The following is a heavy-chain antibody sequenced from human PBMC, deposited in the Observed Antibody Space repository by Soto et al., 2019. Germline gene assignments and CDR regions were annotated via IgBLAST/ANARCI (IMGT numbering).Heavy chain of an antibody. CDR2: IYHSGST. J-gene: IGHJ4*02. Sequence: SVTLSLTCAVSGGSLSSGGYSWSWTRQPPGKGLEWIGYIYHSGSTYYNPSLKSRVTISVDRSKNQFSLKLSSVTAADTAVYYGARGMTTITTLAYWAQGTRVTVSS. D-gene: IGHD4-4*01. CDR1: GGSLSSGGYS. V-gene: IGHV4-30-2*01. CDR3: ARGMTTITTLAY.